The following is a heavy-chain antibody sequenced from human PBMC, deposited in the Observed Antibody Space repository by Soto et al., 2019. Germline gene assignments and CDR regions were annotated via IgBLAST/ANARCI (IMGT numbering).Heavy chain of an antibody. CDR2: IFYSGST. J-gene: IGHJ4*02. Sequence: KPSETLSLTCTVSGGSILDSTYYWAWIRQSPGKGLEWIGTIFYSGSTNYNPSLKSRVTISVDTSKNQFSLKLSSVTAADTAVYYCARGYGRNFDYWGQGALVTVS. D-gene: IGHD5-18*01. CDR3: ARGYGRNFDY. CDR1: GGSILDSTYY. V-gene: IGHV4-39*07.